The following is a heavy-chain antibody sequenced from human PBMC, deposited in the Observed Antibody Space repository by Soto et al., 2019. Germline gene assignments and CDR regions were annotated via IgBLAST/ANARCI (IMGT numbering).Heavy chain of an antibody. J-gene: IGHJ4*02. CDR2: ISGSGGST. CDR1: GFTFSSYA. Sequence: GESLKISCAASGFTFSSYAMSWVRQAPGKGLEWVSAISGSGGSTYYADSVKGRFTISRDNSKNTLYLQMNSLRAEDTAVYYCAKDGLSSIVVVPAYYFDYWGQGTLVTVSS. D-gene: IGHD2-2*01. CDR3: AKDGLSSIVVVPAYYFDY. V-gene: IGHV3-23*01.